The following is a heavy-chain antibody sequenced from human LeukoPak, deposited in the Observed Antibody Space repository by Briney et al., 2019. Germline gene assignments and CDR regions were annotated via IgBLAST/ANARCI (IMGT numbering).Heavy chain of an antibody. Sequence: ASVKVSCKASGGTFSSYAISWVRQAPGQGLEWMGWISAYNGNTNYAQKLQGRVTMTTDTSTSTAYMELRSLRSDDTAVYYCARDPRREYYYDSSARDYWGQGTLVTVSS. CDR2: ISAYNGNT. CDR3: ARDPRREYYYDSSARDY. D-gene: IGHD3-22*01. V-gene: IGHV1-18*01. J-gene: IGHJ4*02. CDR1: GGTFSSYA.